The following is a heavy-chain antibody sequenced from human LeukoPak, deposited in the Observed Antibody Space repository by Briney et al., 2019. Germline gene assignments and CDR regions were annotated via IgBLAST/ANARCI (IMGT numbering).Heavy chain of an antibody. D-gene: IGHD3-22*01. Sequence: GGSLRLSCAASGFTVSSNYMSWVRQAPGKGLEWVSVIYSGGSTYYADSVKGRFTISRDNSKNTLYLQMNSLRAEDTAVYYCARGSYDSSGYYGSIGFDYWGQRTLVTVSS. CDR1: GFTVSSNY. CDR3: ARGSYDSSGYYGSIGFDY. V-gene: IGHV3-53*01. J-gene: IGHJ4*02. CDR2: IYSGGST.